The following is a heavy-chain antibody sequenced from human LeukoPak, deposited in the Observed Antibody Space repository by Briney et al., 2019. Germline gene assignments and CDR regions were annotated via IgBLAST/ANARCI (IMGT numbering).Heavy chain of an antibody. J-gene: IGHJ1*01. CDR2: IYHSGRT. CDR3: ARAPVGATTFIVAEYFQH. D-gene: IGHD1-26*01. V-gene: IGHV4-38-2*02. Sequence: SETLSLTCTVSDYSISSVYYWGWIRQPPGKGLEWIGSIYHSGRTYFNPSLKSRVTISVDTSKNQFSLKLSSVTAADTAVYYCARAPVGATTFIVAEYFQHWGQGTLVTVSS. CDR1: DYSISSVYY.